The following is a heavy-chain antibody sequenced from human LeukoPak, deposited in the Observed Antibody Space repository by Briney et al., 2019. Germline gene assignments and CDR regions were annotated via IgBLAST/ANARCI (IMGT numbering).Heavy chain of an antibody. Sequence: GGSLRLSCAASGFTFSDYYMSWVRQAPGKGLEWVSAISGSGGSTYYADSVKGRFTISRDNSKNTLYLQMNSLRAEDTAVYYCAKDRNIVATIFWSLYDPWGQGTLVTVSS. CDR3: AKDRNIVATIFWSLYDP. CDR1: GFTFSDYY. CDR2: ISGSGGST. V-gene: IGHV3-23*01. J-gene: IGHJ5*02. D-gene: IGHD5-12*01.